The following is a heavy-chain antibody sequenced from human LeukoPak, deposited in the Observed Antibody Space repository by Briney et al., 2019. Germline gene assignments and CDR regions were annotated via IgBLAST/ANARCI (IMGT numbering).Heavy chain of an antibody. Sequence: PGGSLRLSCAASGFTFSSYSMNWVRQAPGKGLEWVSSISSSSSYIYYADSVKGRFTISRDNAKNSLYLQMNSLRAEDTAVYYCARAPTPREAAAGFYGMDVWGQGTTVTVSS. CDR2: ISSSSSYI. V-gene: IGHV3-21*01. CDR3: ARAPTPREAAAGFYGMDV. CDR1: GFTFSSYS. D-gene: IGHD6-13*01. J-gene: IGHJ6*02.